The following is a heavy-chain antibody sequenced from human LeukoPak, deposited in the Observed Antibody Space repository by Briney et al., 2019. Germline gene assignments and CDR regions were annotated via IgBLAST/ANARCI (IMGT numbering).Heavy chain of an antibody. CDR1: GGSISSYY. CDR3: ARDRGDYFDY. J-gene: IGHJ4*02. V-gene: IGHV4-59*01. D-gene: IGHD4-17*01. CDR2: IYYSGST. Sequence: SETLSLTCTVSGGSISSYYWSWIRQPPGKGLEWIGYIYYSGSTNYNPSLKSRVTISVDTSKNQFSLKLSSVTAADTAVYYCARDRGDYFDYWGQGTLVTVSS.